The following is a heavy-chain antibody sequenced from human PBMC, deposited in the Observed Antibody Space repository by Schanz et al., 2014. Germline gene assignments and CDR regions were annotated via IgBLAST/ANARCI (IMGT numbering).Heavy chain of an antibody. CDR1: GFTFSSYA. CDR2: ISSSGSYI. Sequence: EVQLLESGGGLVQPGGSLRLSCAASGFTFSSYAMHWVRQAPGKGLEWVSSISSSGSYIHYADSVKGRFTISRDNAKNTLDLQMNSLRAEDTAVYYCARESGREYDFFSAYYAIDYWGQGTLVTVSS. J-gene: IGHJ4*02. V-gene: IGHV3-21*01. CDR3: ARESGREYDFFSAYYAIDY. D-gene: IGHD3-3*01.